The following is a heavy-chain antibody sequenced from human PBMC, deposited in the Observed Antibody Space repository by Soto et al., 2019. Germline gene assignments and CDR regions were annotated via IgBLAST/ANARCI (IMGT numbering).Heavy chain of an antibody. Sequence: ASVKVSCKTSGYTFSNYGITWVRQAPGQPLGWLGWISLYSDGTNYAQKFQGRVSMTTDTSTTTAYMELRSLRSDDTAVYYCARVVPGAEAWFGPRGQGTLVTVSS. CDR1: GYTFSNYG. D-gene: IGHD2-2*01. CDR3: ARVVPGAEAWFGP. V-gene: IGHV1-18*01. CDR2: ISLYSDGT. J-gene: IGHJ5*02.